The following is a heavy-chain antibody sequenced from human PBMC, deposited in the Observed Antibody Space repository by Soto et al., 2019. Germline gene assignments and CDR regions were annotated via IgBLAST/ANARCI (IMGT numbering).Heavy chain of an antibody. CDR1: GYALSSNTFY. CDR2: IDLSGRP. V-gene: IGHV4-39*01. D-gene: IGHD3-10*01. CDR3: ARHGGEGIVISLGEVIPIVAFDS. Sequence: QVHLQESGPGLVRPSETLSLTCTVSGYALSSNTFYWGWIRQPPGKGLEWMGNIDLSGRPSYNPSLRSRVNISADASKIKFSLKLTSVTAADTAISYCARHGGEGIVISLGEVIPIVAFDSWGQGTVVTVSS. J-gene: IGHJ4*02.